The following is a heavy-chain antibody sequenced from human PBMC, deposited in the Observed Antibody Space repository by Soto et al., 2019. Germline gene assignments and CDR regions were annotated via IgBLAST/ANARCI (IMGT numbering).Heavy chain of an antibody. CDR1: GGSISSGDY. Sequence: SETLSLTCTISGGSISSGDYWSWIRQAPGKGLEWIGYIFSSGTTYYNPSLKSRLTMSLDTSQNQFSLKLNSVAAADTAVYFCARVPSPFDFYYAMDVWGQGTTVTVSS. CDR3: ARVPSPFDFYYAMDV. J-gene: IGHJ6*02. V-gene: IGHV4-30-4*02. D-gene: IGHD3-16*01. CDR2: IFSSGTT.